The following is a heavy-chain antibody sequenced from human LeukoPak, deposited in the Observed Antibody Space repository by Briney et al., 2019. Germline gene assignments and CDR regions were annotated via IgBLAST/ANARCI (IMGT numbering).Heavy chain of an antibody. CDR1: GFTFSDYY. D-gene: IGHD3-10*01. CDR2: SRGKAKTYTT. V-gene: IGHV3-72*01. Sequence: GRSLRLSCVASGFTFSDYYMDWVRQAPGKGLEWVARSRGKAKTYTTEYAASVKGRFTISRDESKNSLYLQMHSLIIEDTAVYYCARGASGNYNYHYGMDVWGQGTTVTVSS. J-gene: IGHJ6*02. CDR3: ARGASGNYNYHYGMDV.